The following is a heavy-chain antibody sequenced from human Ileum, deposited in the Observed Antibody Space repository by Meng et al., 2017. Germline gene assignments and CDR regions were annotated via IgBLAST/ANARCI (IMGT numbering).Heavy chain of an antibody. Sequence: GGSLRLSCAASGFTFNNYLMHWVRQVPGKGLVWVSRISSDGRTTHYADSVKGRFTISRDNAKNTLYLQMNSLRVEDTALYYCVRDKDGYNYWGQGTLVTDSS. V-gene: IGHV3-74*01. J-gene: IGHJ4*02. CDR3: VRDKDGYNY. D-gene: IGHD5-24*01. CDR2: ISSDGRTT. CDR1: GFTFNNYL.